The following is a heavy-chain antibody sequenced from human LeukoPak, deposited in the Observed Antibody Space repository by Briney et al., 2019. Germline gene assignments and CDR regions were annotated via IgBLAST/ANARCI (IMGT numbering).Heavy chain of an antibody. CDR1: GFTFDDYA. V-gene: IGHV3-43D*04. D-gene: IGHD3-22*01. CDR2: ISWDGGST. J-gene: IGHJ1*01. CDR3: AKASYYYDSSGYYYGEYFQH. Sequence: GGSLRLSCAASGFTFDDYAMHWVRHAPGKGLEWVSLISWDGGSTYYADSVKGRFTISIDNSKNSLYLQMNSLRAEDTALYYCAKASYYYDSSGYYYGEYFQHWGQGTLVTVSS.